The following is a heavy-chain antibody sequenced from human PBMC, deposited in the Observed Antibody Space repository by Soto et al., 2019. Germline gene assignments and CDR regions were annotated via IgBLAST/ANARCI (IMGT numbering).Heavy chain of an antibody. D-gene: IGHD3-3*01. Sequence: SETLSLTCAVYAGSFSGYYWSWIRQPTGKGLEWIGEINHSGSTNYNPSLKSRVTISVDTSKNQFSLKLSSVTAADTAVYYCARGNDFWSGSFDYWGQGTLVTVSS. V-gene: IGHV4-34*01. CDR2: INHSGST. CDR1: AGSFSGYY. CDR3: ARGNDFWSGSFDY. J-gene: IGHJ4*02.